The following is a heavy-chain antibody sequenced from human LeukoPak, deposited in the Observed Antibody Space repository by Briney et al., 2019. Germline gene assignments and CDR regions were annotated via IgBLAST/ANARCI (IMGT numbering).Heavy chain of an antibody. Sequence: GSSVKVSCKASGGTFSSYAISWVRQAPGQGLEWMGGIIPIFGTANYAQKFQGRVTITADESTSTAYMELSSLRSEDTAVYYCARGNSEQERWLRTFDYWGQGTLVTVSS. CDR2: IIPIFGTA. V-gene: IGHV1-69*01. CDR3: ARGNSEQERWLRTFDY. D-gene: IGHD5-24*01. CDR1: GGTFSSYA. J-gene: IGHJ4*02.